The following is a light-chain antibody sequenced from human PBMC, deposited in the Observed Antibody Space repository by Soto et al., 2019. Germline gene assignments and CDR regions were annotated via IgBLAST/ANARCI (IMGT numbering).Light chain of an antibody. CDR1: SSNIGGNS. J-gene: IGLJ1*01. Sequence: QSVLTKPPSVSAAPGQKVTISCSGSSSNIGGNSVSWYQQLPGTAPKLLIYDDNKRPSGIPDRFSGSKSGTSATLGITGFQTGDEADYYSGSCDSRLTAYVFGLSTNVTVL. CDR2: DDN. V-gene: IGLV1-51*01. CDR3: GSCDSRLTAYV.